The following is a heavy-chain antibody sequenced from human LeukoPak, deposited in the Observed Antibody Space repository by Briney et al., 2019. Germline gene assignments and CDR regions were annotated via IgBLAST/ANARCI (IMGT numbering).Heavy chain of an antibody. CDR3: ARDGVLWFGELGYYYYYMDV. D-gene: IGHD3-10*01. Sequence: ASVKVSCKASGYTFTSYYMHWVRQAPGQGLEWMGIINPSGGSTSYAQKFQGRVTMTRNTSISTAYMELSSLRSEDTAVYYCARDGVLWFGELGYYYYYMDVWGKGTTVTISS. J-gene: IGHJ6*03. CDR1: GYTFTSYY. V-gene: IGHV1-46*01. CDR2: INPSGGST.